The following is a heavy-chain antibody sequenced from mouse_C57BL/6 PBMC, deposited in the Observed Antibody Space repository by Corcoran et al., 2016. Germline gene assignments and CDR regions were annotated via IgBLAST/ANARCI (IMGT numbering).Heavy chain of an antibody. V-gene: IGHV1-26*01. CDR1: GYTFTDYY. CDR2: INPNNGGT. D-gene: IGHD2-4*01. J-gene: IGHJ4*01. CDR3: ARGLRGYAMDY. Sequence: EVQLQQSGPELVKPGASVKISCKASGYTFTDYYMNWVKQSHGNSLEWIGDINPNNGGTSYNQKFKGKATLTVDKSSSTAYMELRSLTSEDSAVYYCARGLRGYAMDYWGQGTSVTVSS.